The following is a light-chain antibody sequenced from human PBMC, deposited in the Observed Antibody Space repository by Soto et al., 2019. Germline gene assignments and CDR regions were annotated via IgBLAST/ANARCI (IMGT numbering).Light chain of an antibody. CDR2: GAS. Sequence: EIVLTQSPGTLSLSPGEGATLSCRASQSVSTNFFAWYQQKPGQAPRLLIYGASTRATGIPYRFSGSGSGTDFTLTISRLEPEDFAVYYCQQYGRTSWTFGQGTKVEIK. V-gene: IGKV3-20*01. CDR1: QSVSTNF. J-gene: IGKJ1*01. CDR3: QQYGRTSWT.